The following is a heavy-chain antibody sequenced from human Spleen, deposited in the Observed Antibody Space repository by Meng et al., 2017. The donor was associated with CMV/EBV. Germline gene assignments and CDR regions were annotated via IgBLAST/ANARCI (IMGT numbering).Heavy chain of an antibody. CDR3: AKEDGLIVPFDY. CDR1: GGTFSSYA. V-gene: IGHV1-69*05. J-gene: IGHJ4*02. D-gene: IGHD2/OR15-2a*01. Sequence: SVKVSCKASGGTFSSYAISWVRQAPGQGLEWMGGIIPIFGTANYAQKFQGRVTITTDESTSTAYMELSSLRAEDTAVYYCAKEDGLIVPFDYWGQGTLVTVSS. CDR2: IIPIFGTA.